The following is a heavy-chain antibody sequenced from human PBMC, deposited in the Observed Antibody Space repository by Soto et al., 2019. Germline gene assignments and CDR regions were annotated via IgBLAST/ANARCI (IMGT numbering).Heavy chain of an antibody. V-gene: IGHV3-30*18. J-gene: IGHJ5*02. Sequence: QVQLVESGGGVVQPGRSLRLSCAASGFTFSSYGMHWVRQAPGKGLEWVAVISYDGSNKYYADSVKGRFTISRDNSKNTLYLQMNSLRAEDTAVYYCAKDVDDFWSPPSHYCWFDPWGQGTLVTVSS. CDR2: ISYDGSNK. CDR3: AKDVDDFWSPPSHYCWFDP. CDR1: GFTFSSYG. D-gene: IGHD3-3*01.